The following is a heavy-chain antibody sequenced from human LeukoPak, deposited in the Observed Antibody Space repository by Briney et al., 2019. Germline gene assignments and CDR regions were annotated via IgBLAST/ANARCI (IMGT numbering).Heavy chain of an antibody. Sequence: GGSLILSCAASGFTVSSNYMSWVRQAPGKGLEWVSVIYSGGSTYYADSVKGRFTISRDNSKNTLYLQMNSLRAEDTAVYYCARGDYYDSSGYYYGTPNAFDIWGQGTMVTVSS. D-gene: IGHD3-22*01. CDR1: GFTVSSNY. V-gene: IGHV3-66*01. J-gene: IGHJ3*02. CDR3: ARGDYYDSSGYYYGTPNAFDI. CDR2: IYSGGST.